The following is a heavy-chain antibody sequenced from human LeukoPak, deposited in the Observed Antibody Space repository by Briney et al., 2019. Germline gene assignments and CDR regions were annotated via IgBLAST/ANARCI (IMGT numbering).Heavy chain of an antibody. CDR1: GGSFSGYY. V-gene: IGHV4-34*01. CDR3: ARAAGRITMVRGVITPFDY. J-gene: IGHJ4*02. Sequence: SETLSLTCAVYGGSFSGYYWSWIRQPPEKGLEWIGEINHSGSTYYNPSLKSRVTISVDTSKNQFSLKLSSVTAADTAVYYCARAAGRITMVRGVITPFDYWGQGTLVTVSS. CDR2: INHSGST. D-gene: IGHD3-10*01.